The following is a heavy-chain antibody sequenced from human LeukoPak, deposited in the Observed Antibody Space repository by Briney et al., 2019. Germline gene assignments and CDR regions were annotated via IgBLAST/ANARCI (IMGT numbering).Heavy chain of an antibody. CDR3: ARFHISTGSFDF. D-gene: IGHD2-21*01. V-gene: IGHV4-61*01. CDR1: GASVSSGSYS. Sequence: SETLSLTCNVSGASVSSGSYSWNWIRQPPGTGLEGIGYMFYRGSTNYTPSLRRRVTISVDSSKNQYSLNLSPVTAADTAVYYWARFHISTGSFDFWGQGTLVTASS. CDR2: MFYRGST. J-gene: IGHJ4*02.